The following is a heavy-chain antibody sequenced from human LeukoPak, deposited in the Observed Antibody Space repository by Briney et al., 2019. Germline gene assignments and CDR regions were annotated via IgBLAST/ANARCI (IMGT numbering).Heavy chain of an antibody. V-gene: IGHV5-51*01. D-gene: IGHD6-19*01. CDR1: GYSFTNYL. J-gene: IGHJ3*02. CDR3: ARTGYSSGWYGGFDI. CDR2: IYPGDSDT. Sequence: GESLKISCKGSGYSFTNYLIGWVRQMSGKGLEWMGIIYPGDSDTRYSPSFQGQVTISADKSIITAYLQWSSLKASDTAMYYCARTGYSSGWYGGFDIWGQGTLVTVSS.